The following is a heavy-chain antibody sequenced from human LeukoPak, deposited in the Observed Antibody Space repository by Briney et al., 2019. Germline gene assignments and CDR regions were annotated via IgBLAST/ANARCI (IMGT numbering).Heavy chain of an antibody. J-gene: IGHJ5*02. CDR2: INHSGST. Sequence: KSSETLSLTCAVYGGSFSGYYWSWIRQPPGKGLEWIGEINHSGSTNYNPSLKSRVTISVDTSKNQFPLKLSSVTAADTAVYYCARGGDYDSSGYYPTKYNWFDPWDQGTLVTVSS. CDR1: GGSFSGYY. CDR3: ARGGDYDSSGYYPTKYNWFDP. V-gene: IGHV4-34*01. D-gene: IGHD3-22*01.